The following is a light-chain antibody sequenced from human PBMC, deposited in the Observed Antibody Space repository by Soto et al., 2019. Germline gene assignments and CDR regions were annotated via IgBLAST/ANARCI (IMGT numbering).Light chain of an antibody. J-gene: IGLJ1*01. CDR1: SSDVGSYNF. CDR2: EGS. V-gene: IGLV2-23*01. CDR3: CSYAGSSTWV. Sequence: QSALTRPASVSGSPGQSITISCTGTSSDVGSYNFVSWYQQHPGKAPEVMIYEGSKRPSGVSNRFSGSKSGNTASLTISGLQAEDEADYYCCSYAGSSTWVFGTGTKLTVL.